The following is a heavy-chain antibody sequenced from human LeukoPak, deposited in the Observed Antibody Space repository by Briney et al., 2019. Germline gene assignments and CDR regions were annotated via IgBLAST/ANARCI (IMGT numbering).Heavy chain of an antibody. D-gene: IGHD2-15*01. CDR2: VDECGNS. CDR3: ARAEMRLQWKEIDQ. J-gene: IGHJ1*01. V-gene: IGHV4-34*01. CDR1: GGSLRGYH. Sequence: SETLSLTCGVYGGSLRGYHWSWIRQSPGRGLEWIGEVDECGNSNYNPSLKRRVTISIDTYENQFSLEVTSVTAADTAIYYCARAEMRLQWKEIDQWGQGTLVTVSS.